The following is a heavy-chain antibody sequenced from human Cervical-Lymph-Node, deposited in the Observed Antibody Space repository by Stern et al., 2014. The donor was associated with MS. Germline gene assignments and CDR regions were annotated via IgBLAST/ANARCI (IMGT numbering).Heavy chain of an antibody. D-gene: IGHD3-3*01. Sequence: VQLVESGGGVVQPGRSLRLSCAASGFTFSSYAMNWVRQAPGKGLEWVAVISYGGSNKYYADSVKGRFTISRDNSKNTLYLQMNSLRAEDTAVYYCARANYDFWSGYPDFHYYGMDVWGQGTTVTVSS. V-gene: IGHV3-30-3*01. CDR2: ISYGGSNK. J-gene: IGHJ6*02. CDR3: ARANYDFWSGYPDFHYYGMDV. CDR1: GFTFSSYA.